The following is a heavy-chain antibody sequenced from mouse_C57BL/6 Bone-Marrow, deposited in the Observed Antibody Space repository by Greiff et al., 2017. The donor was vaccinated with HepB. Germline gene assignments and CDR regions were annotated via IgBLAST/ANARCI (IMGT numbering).Heavy chain of an antibody. CDR2: IYPGSGST. J-gene: IGHJ1*03. V-gene: IGHV1-55*01. CDR3: ARASTVVAYWYFDV. CDR1: GYTFTSYW. D-gene: IGHD1-1*01. Sequence: QVQLQQPGAELVKPGASVKMSCKASGYTFTSYWITWVKQRPGQGLEWIGDIYPGSGSTKYNEKFKSKATLTVDTSSSSAYMQLSSLTSEDSAVYYCARASTVVAYWYFDVWGTGTTVTVSS.